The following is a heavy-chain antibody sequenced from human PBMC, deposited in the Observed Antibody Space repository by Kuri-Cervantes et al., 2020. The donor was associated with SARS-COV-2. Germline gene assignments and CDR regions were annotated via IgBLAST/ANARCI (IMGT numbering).Heavy chain of an antibody. Sequence: SETLSLTCTVSGVSISSHYWSWIRQPPGKHLEWIGWPTKSDPSLEGRVTISLDSSKNQFSLRLSSVTAADTAIYYCAREDTSTIDFWGQGTLVTVSS. CDR2: PT. CDR1: GVSISSHY. CDR3: AREDTSTIDF. J-gene: IGHJ4*02. V-gene: IGHV4-4*08. D-gene: IGHD2-2*01.